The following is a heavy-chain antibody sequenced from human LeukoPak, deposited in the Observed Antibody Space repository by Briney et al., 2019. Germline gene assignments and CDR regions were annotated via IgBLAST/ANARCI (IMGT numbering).Heavy chain of an antibody. Sequence: GGSLRLSCTASGFTFGDYAMSWFRQAPGKGLEWVGFIRSKAYGGTTEYAASVKGRFTISRDDSKSIAYLQMNSLKTEDTAVYYCAKEKNYYDSSGNTGRVEDYWGQGTLVTVSS. CDR2: IRSKAYGGTT. J-gene: IGHJ4*02. CDR3: AKEKNYYDSSGNTGRVEDY. CDR1: GFTFGDYA. V-gene: IGHV3-49*03. D-gene: IGHD3-22*01.